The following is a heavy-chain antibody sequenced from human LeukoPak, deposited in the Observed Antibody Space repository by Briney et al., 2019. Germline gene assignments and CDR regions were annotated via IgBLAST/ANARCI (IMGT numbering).Heavy chain of an antibody. V-gene: IGHV4-59*01. CDR1: GGSISNYY. Sequence: SETLSLTCTVSGGSISNYYWTWIRQPPGKGLEWIGYIFYSGSTNYNPSLKSRVTISVDTSKNQLSLKLSSVTAADTAVYYCARGFCSNTRRYKEMATILPDYWGQGTLVTVSS. J-gene: IGHJ4*02. CDR2: IFYSGST. D-gene: IGHD2-2*02. CDR3: ARGFCSNTRRYKEMATILPDY.